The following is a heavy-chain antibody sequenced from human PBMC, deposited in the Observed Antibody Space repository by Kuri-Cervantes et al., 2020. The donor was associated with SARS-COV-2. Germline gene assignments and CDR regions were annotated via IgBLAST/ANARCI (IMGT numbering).Heavy chain of an antibody. CDR1: GASISSSTYY. D-gene: IGHD5-18*01. CDR2: IYESGDT. Sequence: ESLKISCTVSGASISSSTYYWGWIRQSPGKGLEWLGSIYESGDTYYSSSLKSRLSLSVDTSKNQFSLRLSSVTAADTAVYYCTRHTRGYSYGYPEFDYWGQGTLVTVSS. J-gene: IGHJ4*02. V-gene: IGHV4-39*01. CDR3: TRHTRGYSYGYPEFDY.